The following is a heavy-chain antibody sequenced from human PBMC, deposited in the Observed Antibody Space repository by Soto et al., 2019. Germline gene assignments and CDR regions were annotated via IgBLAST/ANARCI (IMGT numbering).Heavy chain of an antibody. CDR2: IIPIFGTA. Sequence: SVKVSCKASGGTFSSYASSWVRQAPGQGLEWMGGIIPIFGTANYAQKFQGRVTITADESTSTASLQLCSLRSEATAVSYCAREGGGYSYGYTHDYYYGMDVWGQGTTVTVSS. CDR3: AREGGGYSYGYTHDYYYGMDV. CDR1: GGTFSSYA. D-gene: IGHD5-18*01. J-gene: IGHJ6*02. V-gene: IGHV1-69*13.